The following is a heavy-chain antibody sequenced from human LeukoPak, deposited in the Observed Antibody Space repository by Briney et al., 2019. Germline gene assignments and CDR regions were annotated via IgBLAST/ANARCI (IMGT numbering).Heavy chain of an antibody. CDR1: GFTVSSNY. Sequence: GGSLRLSCAASGFTVSSNYMSWVRQAPGKGLEWVSVIYSGGSTYYADSVKGRFTISGDDSKNTLYLQMNSLRAEDTAVYYCARVKYGLHFDYWGQGTLVTVSS. V-gene: IGHV3-66*01. CDR3: ARVKYGLHFDY. D-gene: IGHD4-17*01. CDR2: IYSGGST. J-gene: IGHJ4*02.